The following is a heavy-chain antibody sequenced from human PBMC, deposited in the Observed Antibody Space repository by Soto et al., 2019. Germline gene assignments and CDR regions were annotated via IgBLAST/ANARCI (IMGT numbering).Heavy chain of an antibody. V-gene: IGHV3-7*03. D-gene: IGHD2-8*01. J-gene: IGHJ1*01. CDR3: ARPKLGMVYAIQYFQH. CDR1: GFTFSIYA. CDR2: IKQDGSEK. Sequence: VQLVESGGGVVQPGRSLRLSCAASGFTFSIYAMHWVRQAPGKGLEWVANIKQDGSEKYYVDSVKGRFTISRDNAKNSLYLQMNSLRAEDTAVYYCARPKLGMVYAIQYFQHWGQGTLVTVSS.